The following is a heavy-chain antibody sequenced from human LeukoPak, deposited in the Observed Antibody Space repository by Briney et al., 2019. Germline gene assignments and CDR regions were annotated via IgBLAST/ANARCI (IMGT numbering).Heavy chain of an antibody. CDR2: ISGSGGNT. J-gene: IGHJ6*02. CDR3: ARSVTTYYYYGMDV. Sequence: GGSLRLSCAASGFTFNNYAMSWVRQAPGKGLEWVSAISGSGGNTYYSDSVKGRSTISRDNSKNTLYLQMNSLRADDTAVYYCARSVTTYYYYGMDVWGQGTTVTVSS. V-gene: IGHV3-23*01. CDR1: GFTFNNYA. D-gene: IGHD3-3*01.